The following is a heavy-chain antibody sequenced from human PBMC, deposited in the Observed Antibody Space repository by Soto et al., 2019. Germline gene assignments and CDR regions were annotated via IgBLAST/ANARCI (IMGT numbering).Heavy chain of an antibody. CDR3: ARDERPYGAFDI. J-gene: IGHJ3*02. CDR2: ISAYNGNT. Sequence: ASVKVSCKASGYAFTSYGISWVRQAPGQGLEWMGWISAYNGNTNYAQKLQGRVTMTTDTSTSTAYMELRSLRSDDTAVYYCARDERPYGAFDIWGQGTMVTVSS. V-gene: IGHV1-18*01. D-gene: IGHD1-1*01. CDR1: GYAFTSYG.